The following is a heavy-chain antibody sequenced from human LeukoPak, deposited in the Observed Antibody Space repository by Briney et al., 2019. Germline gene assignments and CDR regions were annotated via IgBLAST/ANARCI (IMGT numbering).Heavy chain of an antibody. Sequence: GGSLRLSCAASGFTFSSYGMHWVRQAPGKGLEWVAFIRYDGSNKYYADSVKGRFTISRDNSKNTLYLQMNSLRAEDTAVYYCAKVFSHGDYYYYYYMDVWGKGTTVTVSS. CDR2: IRYDGSNK. J-gene: IGHJ6*03. V-gene: IGHV3-30*02. D-gene: IGHD4-17*01. CDR1: GFTFSSYG. CDR3: AKVFSHGDYYYYYYMDV.